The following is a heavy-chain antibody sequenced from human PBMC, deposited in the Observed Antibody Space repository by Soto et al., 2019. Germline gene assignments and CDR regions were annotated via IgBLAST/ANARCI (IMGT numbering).Heavy chain of an antibody. D-gene: IGHD6-19*01. CDR2: IPYDGSNK. CDR3: AKQTGYSSGWYSVLEYYFDY. Sequence: PGGSLRLSCAASGFTFSSYGMHWVRQAPGKGLEWVAVIPYDGSNKYYADSVKGRFTISRDNSKNTLYLQMNSLRAEDTAVYYCAKQTGYSSGWYSVLEYYFDYWGQGTLV. V-gene: IGHV3-30*18. J-gene: IGHJ4*02. CDR1: GFTFSSYG.